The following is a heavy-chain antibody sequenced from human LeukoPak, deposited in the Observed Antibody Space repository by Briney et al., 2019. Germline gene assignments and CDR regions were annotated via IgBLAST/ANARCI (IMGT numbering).Heavy chain of an antibody. CDR2: ISYDGSNK. J-gene: IGHJ4*02. CDR1: GFTFSSYA. D-gene: IGHD2-2*01. CDR3: ARDSDQGNIVVVPAAMINYFDY. Sequence: GRSLRLSCSASGFTFSSYAMHWVRQAPGKGLEWVAVISYDGSNKYYADSVKGRFTISRDNSKNTLYLQMNSLRAEDTAVYYCARDSDQGNIVVVPAAMINYFDYWGQGTLVTVSS. V-gene: IGHV3-30-3*01.